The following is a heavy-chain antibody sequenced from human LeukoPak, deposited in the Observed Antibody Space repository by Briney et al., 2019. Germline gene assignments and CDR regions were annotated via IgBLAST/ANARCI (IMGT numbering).Heavy chain of an antibody. D-gene: IGHD3-22*01. CDR3: AGTIVVIMGSIDY. J-gene: IGHJ4*02. Sequence: SETLSLTCTVSGGSTSSSSYYWGWIRQPPGKGLEWIGSIYYSGSTYYNPSLKSRVTISVDTSKNQFSLKLSSVTAADTAVYYCAGTIVVIMGSIDYWGQGTLVTVSS. V-gene: IGHV4-39*07. CDR2: IYYSGST. CDR1: GGSTSSSSYY.